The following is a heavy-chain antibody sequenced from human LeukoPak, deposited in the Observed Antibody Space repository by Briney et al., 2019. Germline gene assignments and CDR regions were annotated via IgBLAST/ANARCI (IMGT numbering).Heavy chain of an antibody. CDR1: GFTFSDYY. Sequence: GGSLRLSCAASGFTFSDYYMSWIRQAPGKGLEWVSYISSSGSTIYYADSVKGRFTISRDNAKNSLYLQMNSLRAEDTAVYYCARDRSSGWPTDAFDIWGQGTMVTVSS. CDR3: ARDRSSGWPTDAFDI. D-gene: IGHD6-19*01. J-gene: IGHJ3*02. V-gene: IGHV3-11*04. CDR2: ISSSGSTI.